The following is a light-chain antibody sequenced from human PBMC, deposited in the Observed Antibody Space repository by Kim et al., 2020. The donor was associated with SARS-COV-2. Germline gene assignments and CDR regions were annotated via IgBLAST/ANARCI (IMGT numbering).Light chain of an antibody. CDR2: YDS. V-gene: IGLV3-21*04. CDR1: NIGNKS. J-gene: IGLJ3*02. Sequence: SYELTQPPSVSVAPGKTARITCGGNNIGNKSVHWYQQKPGQAPVLVIYYDSDRPSGIPERFSGSNSGNTATLTTSRVEAGDEADYYCQVWDSSSDHWVFGGGTQLTVL. CDR3: QVWDSSSDHWV.